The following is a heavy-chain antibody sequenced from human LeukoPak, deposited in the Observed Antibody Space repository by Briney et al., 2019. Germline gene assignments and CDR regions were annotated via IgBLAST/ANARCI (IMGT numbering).Heavy chain of an antibody. CDR1: GSTFSRYA. D-gene: IGHD3-22*01. J-gene: IGHJ4*02. V-gene: IGHV3-23*01. Sequence: GGSLRLSCAASGSTFSRYAMSWVRQAPGKGLEWLSAISESDGSTYYADSVKGRFTISRDNSKNTLYLQMNSLRAEDTALYYCAKDTLLLLYWGQGTLVTVSS. CDR2: ISESDGST. CDR3: AKDTLLLLY.